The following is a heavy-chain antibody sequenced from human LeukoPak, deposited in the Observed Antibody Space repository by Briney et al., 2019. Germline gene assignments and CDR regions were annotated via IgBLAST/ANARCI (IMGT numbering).Heavy chain of an antibody. CDR2: ISNIATI. J-gene: IGHJ6*03. V-gene: IGHV3-23*01. D-gene: IGHD4-17*01. CDR1: GFTFGSYA. Sequence: GGPLRLSCEASGFTFGSYAMTWVRQAPGKGLGGVSEISNIATINYADSVKGRFTMSRDNSKNTLYLQMNSLRAEDTAVYYCAKNGGHPTENYYMDVWGKGTTVTVSS. CDR3: AKNGGHPTENYYMDV.